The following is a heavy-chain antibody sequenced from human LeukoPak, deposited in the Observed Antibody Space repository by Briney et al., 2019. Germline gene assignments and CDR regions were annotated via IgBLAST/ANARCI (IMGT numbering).Heavy chain of an antibody. CDR1: GGSISSYY. CDR3: AGGLFYYDSSGYPGDY. J-gene: IGHJ4*02. D-gene: IGHD3-22*01. Sequence: PSETLSLTCTVSGGSISSYYWSWIRRPPGKGLEWIGYIYYSGSTNYNPSLKGRVTISVDTSKNQFSLKLSSVTAADTAVYYCAGGLFYYDSSGYPGDYWGQGTLVTVSS. CDR2: IYYSGST. V-gene: IGHV4-59*01.